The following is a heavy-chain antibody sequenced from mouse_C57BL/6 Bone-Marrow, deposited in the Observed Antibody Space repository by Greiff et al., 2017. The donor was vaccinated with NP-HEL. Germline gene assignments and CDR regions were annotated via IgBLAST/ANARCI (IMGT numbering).Heavy chain of an antibody. J-gene: IGHJ3*01. CDR1: GFSLTSYG. V-gene: IGHV2-2*01. D-gene: IGHD2-4*01. Sequence: QVQLQQSGPGLVQPSQSLSITCTVSGFSLTSYGVHWVRQSPGKGLEWLGVIWSGGSTDYNAAFISRLSLSKDNSKSQVFFKMNSLQADDTAIYYCASPYYDYAWFAYWGQGTLVTVSA. CDR2: IWSGGST. CDR3: ASPYYDYAWFAY.